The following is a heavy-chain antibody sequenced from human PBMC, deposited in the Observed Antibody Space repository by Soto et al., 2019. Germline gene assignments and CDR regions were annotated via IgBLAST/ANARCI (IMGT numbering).Heavy chain of an antibody. CDR3: GRDPNGDYVGAFDF. CDR1: GFTLSNYA. Sequence: EVQVLESEGDLVQPGGSLRLSCEVSGFTLSNYAMTWVRQVPGKGLEWVASISSGGGSSHADSVKGRFTISRDNSKNTVYLQMNSLRDEDTAVYYCGRDPNGDYVGAFDFWGQGTMVAVSS. V-gene: IGHV3-23*01. CDR2: SISSGGGS. D-gene: IGHD4-17*01. J-gene: IGHJ3*01.